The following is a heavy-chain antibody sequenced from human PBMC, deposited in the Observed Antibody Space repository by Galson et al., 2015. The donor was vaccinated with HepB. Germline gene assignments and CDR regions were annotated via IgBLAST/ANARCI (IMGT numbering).Heavy chain of an antibody. J-gene: IGHJ6*02. D-gene: IGHD3-10*02. CDR3: ARGHSGLFGELLYPFYYYGMDV. V-gene: IGHV3-30-3*01. CDR2: ISYDGSNK. CDR1: GFTFSSYA. Sequence: LRLSCAASGFTFSSYAMHWVRQAPGKGLEWVAVISYDGSNKYYADSVKGRFTISRDNSKNTLYLQMNSLRAEDTAVYYCARGHSGLFGELLYPFYYYGMDVWGQGTTVTVSS.